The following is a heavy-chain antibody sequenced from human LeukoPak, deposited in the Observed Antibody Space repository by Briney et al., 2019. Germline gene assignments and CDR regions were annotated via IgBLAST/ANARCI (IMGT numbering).Heavy chain of an antibody. CDR1: GFTFSNYW. D-gene: IGHD4-23*01. CDR3: ARGTVARFDY. CDR2: IKTDGSEK. J-gene: IGHJ4*02. Sequence: GGSLRLSCAASGFTFSNYWMHWVRQAPGKGLEWVAHIKTDGSEKYYVDSVKGRFTISRDNAKNSLYLQMNSLRAEDTAVYYCARGTVARFDYWGQGTLVTVSS. V-gene: IGHV3-7*01.